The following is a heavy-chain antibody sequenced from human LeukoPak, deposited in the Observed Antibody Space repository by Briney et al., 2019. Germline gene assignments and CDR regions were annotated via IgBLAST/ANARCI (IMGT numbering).Heavy chain of an antibody. Sequence: TGGSLRLSCAASGFTFSTDAIHWVRQAPGKGLEWLAVISYDGSNKHYADSVKGRFTISRDNSKSTLYLQMNSLRAEDTAVYYCARVEGYYDILTGYQLGGFDIWGQGTKVTVSS. CDR3: ARVEGYYDILTGYQLGGFDI. CDR1: GFTFSTDA. D-gene: IGHD3-9*01. V-gene: IGHV3-30*04. CDR2: ISYDGSNK. J-gene: IGHJ3*02.